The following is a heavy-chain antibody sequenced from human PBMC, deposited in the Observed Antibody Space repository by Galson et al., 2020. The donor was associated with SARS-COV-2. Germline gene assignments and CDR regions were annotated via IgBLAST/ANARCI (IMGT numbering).Heavy chain of an antibody. Sequence: SGPTLLKPTHTLTLTCTFSGFSLSTSGVGVGWIRQPPGKALEWLALIYSNDDKRYSPSLKSRLTITKDTSKNQVVLTLTNMYPGDTGTYYCAQRAGVRTYYYDGSGPKNWFDSWGQGTLVTVSS. CDR1: GFSLSTSGVG. CDR3: AQRAGVRTYYYDGSGPKNWFDS. CDR2: IYSNDDK. V-gene: IGHV2-5*01. J-gene: IGHJ5*01. D-gene: IGHD3-22*01.